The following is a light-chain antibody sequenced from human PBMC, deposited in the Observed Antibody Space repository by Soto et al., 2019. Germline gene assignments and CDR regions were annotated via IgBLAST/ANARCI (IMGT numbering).Light chain of an antibody. J-gene: IGLJ2*01. CDR3: QTWGTGSVV. V-gene: IGLV4-69*01. CDR2: LNSDGSH. Sequence: QSVLTQSPSASASLGASVKLTCTLSSGHSSYAIAWHQQQPEKGPQYLMKLNSDGSHMKGDGIPDRFSGSSSGAERYLTISSLQSEDEADYYCQTWGTGSVVFGGWTKLTVL. CDR1: SGHSSYA.